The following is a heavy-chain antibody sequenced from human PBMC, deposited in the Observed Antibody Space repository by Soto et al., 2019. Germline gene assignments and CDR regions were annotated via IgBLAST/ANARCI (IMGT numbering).Heavy chain of an antibody. D-gene: IGHD2-2*01. CDR2: IGTAGDT. V-gene: IGHV3-13*01. CDR3: ARGLGYCSSTSCSGRFDP. J-gene: IGHJ5*02. Sequence: GSLRLSCAASGFTFSSYDMHWVRQATGKGLEWVSAIGTAGDTYYPGSVKGRFTISRENAKNSLYLQMNSLRAGDTAVYYCARGLGYCSSTSCSGRFDPWGQGTLVTVSS. CDR1: GFTFSSYD.